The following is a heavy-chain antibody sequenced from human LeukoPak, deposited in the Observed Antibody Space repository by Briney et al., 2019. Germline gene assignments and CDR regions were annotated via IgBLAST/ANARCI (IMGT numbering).Heavy chain of an antibody. V-gene: IGHV3-23*01. CDR2: INGSGDAT. CDR3: AKARRIFQLTDD. D-gene: IGHD6-6*01. Sequence: QTGGSLRLSCAASGFIFSHYTMTWVRQAPGKGLEWVSSINGSGDATKYADSVMGRFTISRDNSRNTLYLQMNSLRAEDTAVYYCAKARRIFQLTDDWGQGTLVTVSS. J-gene: IGHJ4*02. CDR1: GFIFSHYT.